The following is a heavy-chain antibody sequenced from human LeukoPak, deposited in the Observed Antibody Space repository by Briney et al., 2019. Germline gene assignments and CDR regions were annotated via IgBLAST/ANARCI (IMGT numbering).Heavy chain of an antibody. CDR1: GFTFSSLA. Sequence: GGSLRLSCAASGFTFSSLALSWVRQAPGKGLEWVSAISGSGGSTYYADSVKGRFTISRDNSKNTLYLQMNSLRAEDTAVYYCAKGILTGYYKSTHFDYWGQGTLVTVSS. CDR2: ISGSGGST. V-gene: IGHV3-23*01. D-gene: IGHD3-9*01. CDR3: AKGILTGYYKSTHFDY. J-gene: IGHJ4*02.